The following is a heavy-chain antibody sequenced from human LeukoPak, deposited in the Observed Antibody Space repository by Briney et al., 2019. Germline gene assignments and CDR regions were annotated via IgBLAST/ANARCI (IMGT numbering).Heavy chain of an antibody. CDR3: ARVPAGRDGYNIDY. Sequence: SETLSLTCTVSGGSISSGDYYWSWIRQPPGMGLEWIGYIYYSGSTYYNPSLKSRVTISVDTSKNQFSLKLSSVTAADTAVYYCARVPAGRDGYNIDYWGQGTLVTVSS. J-gene: IGHJ4*02. V-gene: IGHV4-30-4*01. CDR2: IYYSGST. D-gene: IGHD5-24*01. CDR1: GGSISSGDYY.